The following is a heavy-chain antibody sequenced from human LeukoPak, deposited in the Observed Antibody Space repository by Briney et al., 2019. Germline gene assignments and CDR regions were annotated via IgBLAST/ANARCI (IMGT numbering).Heavy chain of an antibody. CDR3: ARVAEHIVVVTAIPRWYFDL. CDR1: GGTFSSYA. J-gene: IGHJ2*01. V-gene: IGHV1-69*13. D-gene: IGHD2-21*02. Sequence: SVKVSCKASGGTFSSYAISWVRQAPGQGLEWMGGIIPIFGTANYAQKFQGRVTITADESTSTAYMELSSLRSEDTAVYYCARVAEHIVVVTAIPRWYFDLWGRGTLVTVSS. CDR2: IIPIFGTA.